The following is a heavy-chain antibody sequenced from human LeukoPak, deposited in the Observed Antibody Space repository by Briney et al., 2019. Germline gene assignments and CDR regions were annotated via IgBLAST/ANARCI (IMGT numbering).Heavy chain of an antibody. V-gene: IGHV3-30*04. CDR3: ARGRMGMATI. CDR1: GFTFSRYS. Sequence: GGSLRLSCAASGFTFSRYSMYWVRQAPGKGLEWVAVTSYDGSNKYYADSVKGRLTISRDNAKNSLYLQMNSLRAEDTAVYYCARGRMGMATIWGQGTLVTVSS. CDR2: TSYDGSNK. J-gene: IGHJ4*02. D-gene: IGHD5-24*01.